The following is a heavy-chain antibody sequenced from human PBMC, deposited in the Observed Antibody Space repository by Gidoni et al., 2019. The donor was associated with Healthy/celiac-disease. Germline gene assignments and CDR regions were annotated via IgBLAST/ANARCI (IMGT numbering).Heavy chain of an antibody. Sequence: QVQLVQSGAEVKKPGSSVKVSCMASGGTFSSYAISWVRQAPGQGLEWMGGIIPIFGTANYAQKCQGRVTITADKSTSTAYMELSSLRSEDTAVYYCAREGTDCSGGSCYFPDYWGQGTLVTVSS. CDR2: IIPIFGTA. CDR3: AREGTDCSGGSCYFPDY. CDR1: GGTFSSYA. V-gene: IGHV1-69*06. J-gene: IGHJ4*02. D-gene: IGHD2-15*01.